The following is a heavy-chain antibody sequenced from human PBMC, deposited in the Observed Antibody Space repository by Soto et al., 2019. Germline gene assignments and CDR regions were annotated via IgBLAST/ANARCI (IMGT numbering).Heavy chain of an antibody. D-gene: IGHD3-10*01. CDR2: IIPIFGTA. V-gene: IGHV1-69*05. CDR1: GGTFSSYA. J-gene: IGHJ3*02. CDR3: AVTPYHGYGSALVLVFDI. Sequence: SVKVSCKASGGTFSSYAISWVRQAPGQGLEWMGGIIPIFGTANYAQKFQGRVTMTMNTSTSTAYMELSSLRSEDTAVYYCAVTPYHGYGSALVLVFDIWGKGTMVTVSS.